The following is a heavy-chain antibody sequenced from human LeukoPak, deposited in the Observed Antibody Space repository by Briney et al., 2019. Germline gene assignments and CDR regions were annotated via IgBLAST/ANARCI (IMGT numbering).Heavy chain of an antibody. CDR3: ARGHYGDYLDY. D-gene: IGHD4-17*01. Sequence: PSETLSLTCTVSGGSISSYYWSWIRQPPGKGLEWIGYIYYSGSTNYNPSLKSRVTISVDTSKNQFSLKLSSVTAADTAVYYCARGHYGDYLDYWGQGTLVTVSS. CDR1: GGSISSYY. J-gene: IGHJ4*02. V-gene: IGHV4-59*01. CDR2: IYYSGST.